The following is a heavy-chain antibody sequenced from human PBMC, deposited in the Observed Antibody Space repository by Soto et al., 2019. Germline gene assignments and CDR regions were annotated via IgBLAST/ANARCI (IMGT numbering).Heavy chain of an antibody. CDR2: IKSKSDGGIT. CDR3: TTTDYYDSSGSDAFDS. V-gene: IGHV3-15*07. J-gene: IGHJ3*02. D-gene: IGHD3-22*01. Sequence: EVQLVESGGGLVKPGGSLRLSCAASGVTFTNAWMSWVRQAPGKGLEWVGRIKSKSDGGITDYAAPVKGRFTISRDDSKNTLYLQMNSLKSEDTGVYYCTTTDYYDSSGSDAFDSWGQGTMVTVSS. CDR1: GVTFTNAW.